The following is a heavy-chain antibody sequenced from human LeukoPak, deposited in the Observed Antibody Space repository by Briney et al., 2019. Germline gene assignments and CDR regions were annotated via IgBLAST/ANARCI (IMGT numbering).Heavy chain of an antibody. CDR2: ISGSGVST. D-gene: IGHD5-18*01. J-gene: IGHJ4*02. V-gene: IGHV3-23*01. CDR3: AKDHMSSPVTYGYSFDS. Sequence: GGSLRLSCAASGFTFSSYNMNWVRQAPGKGLEWVAAISGSGVSTRDADSVKGRFTISRDNSKNTLYLQMSSLRAEDTAVYYCAKDHMSSPVTYGYSFDSWGQGTLVTVSS. CDR1: GFTFSSYN.